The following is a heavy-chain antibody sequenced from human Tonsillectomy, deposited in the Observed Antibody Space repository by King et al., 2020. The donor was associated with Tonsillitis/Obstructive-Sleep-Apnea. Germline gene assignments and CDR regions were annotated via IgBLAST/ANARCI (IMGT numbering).Heavy chain of an antibody. CDR3: ARGLWIQLWHPFDP. D-gene: IGHD5-18*01. V-gene: IGHV3-66*01. Sequence: VQLVESGGGVVQPGGSLRLSCAASGFTVSRNYMSWGRQAPGKGLEWVSVIYSGGRTYYADSVKGRFTIYRDNSKNTLYLQMNSLRAEDTAVYYCARGLWIQLWHPFDPWGQGTLVTVSS. J-gene: IGHJ5*02. CDR1: GFTVSRNY. CDR2: IYSGGRT.